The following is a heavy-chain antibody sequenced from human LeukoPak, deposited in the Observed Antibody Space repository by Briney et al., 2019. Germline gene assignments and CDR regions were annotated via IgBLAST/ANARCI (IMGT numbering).Heavy chain of an antibody. D-gene: IGHD3-22*01. V-gene: IGHV4-59*01. J-gene: IGHJ4*02. Sequence: PSETLSLTCTVSGGSISTYYWSWIRQPPGKGLEWIGYIYYSGTTNYNPSLKSRVSMSVDTSKNQFSLKLSSVTAADTAVYYCARRRTYYYDSSGYYPREYYFDYWGQGTLVTVSS. CDR3: ARRRTYYYDSSGYYPREYYFDY. CDR1: GGSISTYY. CDR2: IYYSGTT.